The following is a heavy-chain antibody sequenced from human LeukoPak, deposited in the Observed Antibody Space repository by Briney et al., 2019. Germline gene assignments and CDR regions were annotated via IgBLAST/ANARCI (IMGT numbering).Heavy chain of an antibody. V-gene: IGHV1-69*13. CDR3: ARDPPPSRAADETAVAGTDY. CDR1: GGTFSSYA. CDR2: IIPIFGTA. Sequence: PLASVKVSCKASGGTFSSYAISWVRQAPGQGLEWMGGIIPIFGTANYAQKFQGRVTITADESTSTAYMELSSLRSEDTAVYYCARDPPPSRAADETAVAGTDYWGQGTLVTVSS. J-gene: IGHJ4*02. D-gene: IGHD6-19*01.